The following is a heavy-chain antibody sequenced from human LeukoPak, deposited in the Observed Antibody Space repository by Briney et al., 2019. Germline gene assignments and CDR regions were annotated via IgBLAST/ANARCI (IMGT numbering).Heavy chain of an antibody. CDR2: INHSGST. CDR3: ARAKRYYDILS. Sequence: SETLSLTCAVYGGSFSGYYWSWIRQPPGKGLEWIGEINHSGSTNYNPSLKSRVTISVDTSKNQFSLKLSSVTAADAAVYYCARAKRYYDILSWGQGTLVTVSS. D-gene: IGHD3-9*01. CDR1: GGSFSGYY. V-gene: IGHV4-34*01. J-gene: IGHJ5*02.